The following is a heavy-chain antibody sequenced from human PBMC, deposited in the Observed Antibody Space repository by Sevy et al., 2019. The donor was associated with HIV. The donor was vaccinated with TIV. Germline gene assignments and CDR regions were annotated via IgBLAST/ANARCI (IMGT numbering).Heavy chain of an antibody. CDR3: ARGGNWYSSSEGRRDAFDI. CDR1: GFTFSSYE. D-gene: IGHD6-13*01. CDR2: ISSSGSTI. V-gene: IGHV3-48*03. Sequence: GGSLRLSCAASGFTFSSYEMNWVRQAPGKGLEWVSYISSSGSTIYYADSVKGRFTISRDNAKNSLYLQMNSLRAEDTAVYYCARGGNWYSSSEGRRDAFDIWGQGTMVTVSS. J-gene: IGHJ3*02.